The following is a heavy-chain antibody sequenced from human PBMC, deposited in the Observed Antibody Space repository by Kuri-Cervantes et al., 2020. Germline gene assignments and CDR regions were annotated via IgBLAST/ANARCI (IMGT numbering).Heavy chain of an antibody. CDR1: GYSISSGYY. V-gene: IGHV4-38-2*01. Sequence: GSLRLSCAVLGYSISSGYYWGWIRQPPGKGLEWIGSIYHSGSTYYNPSLKSRVTISVDTSKNQFSLKLSSVTAADTAVYYCARLGDPLRFPLNWFDPWGQGTLVTVSS. CDR2: IYHSGST. J-gene: IGHJ5*02. D-gene: IGHD3-3*01. CDR3: ARLGDPLRFPLNWFDP.